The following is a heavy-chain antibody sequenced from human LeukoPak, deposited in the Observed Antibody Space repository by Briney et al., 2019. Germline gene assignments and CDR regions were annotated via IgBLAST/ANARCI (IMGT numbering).Heavy chain of an antibody. CDR3: ARAYSSSWYWNWFDP. J-gene: IGHJ5*02. CDR2: FFHSGST. CDR1: GGSISSSYW. V-gene: IGHV4-4*02. Sequence: TSGTLSLTCAVSGGSISSSYWWSWVRQPPGKGLEWIGEFFHSGSTNYNPSLKSRVTISVDKSRNQFSLRLSSVTAADTAVYYCARAYSSSWYWNWFDPWGQGTLVTVSS. D-gene: IGHD6-13*01.